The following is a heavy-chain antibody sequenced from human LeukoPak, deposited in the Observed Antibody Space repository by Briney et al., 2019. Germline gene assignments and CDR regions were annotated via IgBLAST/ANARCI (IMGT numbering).Heavy chain of an antibody. D-gene: IGHD4-11*01. J-gene: IGHJ4*02. Sequence: PSETLSLTCAVSGYSISSNYYWGWIRQPPGKGLEWIGSIYHSGSTYYNPSLKSRVTISVDTSKNQFSLKLSSVTAAGTAVYYCARGSYSNSDYWGQGTLVTVSS. CDR3: ARGSYSNSDY. CDR2: IYHSGST. CDR1: GYSISSNYY. V-gene: IGHV4-38-2*01.